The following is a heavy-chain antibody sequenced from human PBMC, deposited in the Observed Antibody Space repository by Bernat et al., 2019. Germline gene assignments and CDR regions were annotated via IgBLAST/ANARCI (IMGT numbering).Heavy chain of an antibody. D-gene: IGHD6-6*01. V-gene: IGHV3-23*01. Sequence: EVQLLESGGGLVQPGGSLRLSCAASGFTFSSYAMNWVRQAPGKGLEWVSDITGSGDSTYYADSVKGRFIISRDNSKNTLSLQMNSLSAEDTAVYYCAKAGSSSSLRYFGYWGQGTLVAVSS. CDR2: ITGSGDST. CDR1: GFTFSSYA. J-gene: IGHJ4*02. CDR3: AKAGSSSSLRYFGY.